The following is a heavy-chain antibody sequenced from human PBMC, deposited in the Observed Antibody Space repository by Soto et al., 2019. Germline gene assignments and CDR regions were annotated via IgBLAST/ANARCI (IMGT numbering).Heavy chain of an antibody. CDR3: ARAPWIQLWFASASMDV. V-gene: IGHV4-34*01. Sequence: SETLSLTCAVYGGSFSGYYWSWIRQPPGKGLEWIGEINHSGSTNYNPSLKSRVTISVDTSKNQFSLKLSSVTAADTAVYYCARAPWIQLWFASASMDVWGQGTTVTVSS. CDR2: INHSGST. CDR1: GGSFSGYY. D-gene: IGHD5-18*01. J-gene: IGHJ6*02.